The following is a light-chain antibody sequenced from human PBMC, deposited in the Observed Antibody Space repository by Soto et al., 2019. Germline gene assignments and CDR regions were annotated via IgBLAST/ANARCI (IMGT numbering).Light chain of an antibody. CDR2: DAS. CDR1: SSDVGGFIF. Sequence: QSSLTQAASGSGSPGQSINISCTGTSSDVGGFIFVSWYQQHPGTAPKLIIYDASNRPSGVSNRFSGSKSGSTASLTISGLQAEDEADYYCSAYTTSIALYVFGAGTKVTVL. CDR3: SAYTTSIALYV. J-gene: IGLJ1*01. V-gene: IGLV2-14*03.